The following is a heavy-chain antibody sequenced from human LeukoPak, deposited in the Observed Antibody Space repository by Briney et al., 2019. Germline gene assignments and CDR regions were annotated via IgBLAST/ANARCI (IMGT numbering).Heavy chain of an antibody. CDR2: ISGSGGST. J-gene: IGHJ4*02. D-gene: IGHD3-3*01. Sequence: GGSLRLSCAASGFTFSSYSMNWVRQAPGKGLEWVSAISGSGGSTYYADSVKGRFTISRDNSKNTLYLQMNSLRAEDTAVYYCAKAPSHYDFWSGYYVDNWGQGTLVTVSS. V-gene: IGHV3-23*01. CDR3: AKAPSHYDFWSGYYVDN. CDR1: GFTFSSYS.